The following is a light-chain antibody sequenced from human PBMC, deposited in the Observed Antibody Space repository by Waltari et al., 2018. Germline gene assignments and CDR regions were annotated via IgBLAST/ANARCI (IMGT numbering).Light chain of an antibody. Sequence: EIVMTQSPATLSVFPGERATLACRASQSIRSNLAWYQHKPGQAPMLLIYGASTRATGIPARFSGSGSGTEFTLTISRLQSEDFAVYFCQQYDNWLGTFGQGTKVEIK. CDR1: QSIRSN. J-gene: IGKJ1*01. V-gene: IGKV3-15*01. CDR2: GAS. CDR3: QQYDNWLGT.